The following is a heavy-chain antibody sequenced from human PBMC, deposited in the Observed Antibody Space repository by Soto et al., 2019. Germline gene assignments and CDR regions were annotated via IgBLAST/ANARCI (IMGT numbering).Heavy chain of an antibody. CDR2: INPSGGST. CDR3: AREPSYGGNSGLRYYGMDV. D-gene: IGHD4-17*01. V-gene: IGHV1-46*01. J-gene: IGHJ6*02. CDR1: GYTFTSYY. Sequence: ASVKVSCKASGYTFTSYYMHWVRQAPGQGLEWMGIINPSGGSTSYAQKFQGRVTMTRDTSTSTVYMELSSLRSEDTAVYYCAREPSYGGNSGLRYYGMDVWGQGTTVTVSS.